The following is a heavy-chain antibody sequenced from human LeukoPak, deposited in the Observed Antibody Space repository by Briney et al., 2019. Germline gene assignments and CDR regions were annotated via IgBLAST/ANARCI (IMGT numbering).Heavy chain of an antibody. D-gene: IGHD4-11*01. V-gene: IGHV1-18*01. J-gene: IGHJ6*03. CDR1: GYTFTSYG. CDR3: AREIQSYYSYSYRDV. Sequence: ASVKVSCKASGYTFTSYGISWVRQAPGQGLEWMGWISAYNGNTNYAQKLQGRVTMTTDTSTSTAYMELRSLRSDDTAVYYCAREIQSYYSYSYRDVGGKGTTATVSS. CDR2: ISAYNGNT.